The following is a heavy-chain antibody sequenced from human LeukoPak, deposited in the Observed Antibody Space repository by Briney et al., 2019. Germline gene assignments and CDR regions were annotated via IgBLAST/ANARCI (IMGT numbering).Heavy chain of an antibody. Sequence: SVKVSCKASGGTFSSYAISWVRQAPGQGLEWMGGIIPIFGTANYAQKFQGRVTITADKSTSTAYMELSSLRSEDTAVYYCARVGGYCSGGICRSTNYYYYMDVWGKGTTVTVSS. V-gene: IGHV1-69*06. CDR3: ARVGGYCSGGICRSTNYYYYMDV. D-gene: IGHD2-15*01. CDR1: GGTFSSYA. CDR2: IIPIFGTA. J-gene: IGHJ6*03.